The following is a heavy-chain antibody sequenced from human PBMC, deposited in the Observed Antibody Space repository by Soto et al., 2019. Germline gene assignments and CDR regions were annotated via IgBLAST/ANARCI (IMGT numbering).Heavy chain of an antibody. V-gene: IGHV5-10-1*01. J-gene: IGHJ3*02. D-gene: IGHD5-18*01. CDR2: IDPSDSYT. Sequence: PGESLKISCKGSGYSFTSYWISWVRQMPGKDLEWMGRIDPSDSYTNYSPSFQGHVTISADKSISTAYLQWSSLKASDTAMYYCARRDTAMVYPSHDAFDIWGQGTMVTVSS. CDR3: ARRDTAMVYPSHDAFDI. CDR1: GYSFTSYW.